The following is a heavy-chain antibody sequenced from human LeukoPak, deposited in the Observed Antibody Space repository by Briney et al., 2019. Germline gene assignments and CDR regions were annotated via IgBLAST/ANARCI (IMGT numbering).Heavy chain of an antibody. CDR3: ANEQWPYYFDY. V-gene: IGHV3-30*18. J-gene: IGHJ4*02. CDR1: GFTFSSYG. CDR2: ISYDGSNK. D-gene: IGHD6-19*01. Sequence: PGGSLRLSCAASGFTFSSYGMHWVRQAPGKGLEWVAVISYDGSNKYYADPVKGRFTISRDNSKNTLYLQMNSLRAEDTAVYYCANEQWPYYFDYWGQGTLVTVSS.